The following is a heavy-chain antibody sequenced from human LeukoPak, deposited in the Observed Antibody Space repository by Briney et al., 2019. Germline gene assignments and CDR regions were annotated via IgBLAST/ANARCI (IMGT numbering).Heavy chain of an antibody. V-gene: IGHV4-34*01. CDR2: INHSGST. Sequence: SETLSLTCAVYGGSFSGYYWSWIRQPPGKGLEWIGEINHSGSTNYNPSLKSRVTISVDTSKNQFSLKLSSVTAAGTAVYYCARGGDTARGDAFDIWGQGTMVTVSS. D-gene: IGHD5-18*01. CDR1: GGSFSGYY. J-gene: IGHJ3*02. CDR3: ARGGDTARGDAFDI.